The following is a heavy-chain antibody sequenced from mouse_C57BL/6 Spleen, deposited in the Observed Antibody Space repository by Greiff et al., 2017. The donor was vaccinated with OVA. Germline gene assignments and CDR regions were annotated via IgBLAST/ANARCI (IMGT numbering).Heavy chain of an antibody. J-gene: IGHJ3*01. CDR3: ARWDYDGAPWFAY. CDR2: INPNDGGT. Sequence: VQLQQSGPELVKPGASVKISCKASGYTFTDYYMNWVKQSHGKSLEWIGDINPNDGGTSYNQKFKGKATLTVDKSSSTAYMELRSLTSEDSAVYYCARWDYDGAPWFAYWGQGTLVTVSA. V-gene: IGHV1-26*01. CDR1: GYTFTDYY. D-gene: IGHD2-4*01.